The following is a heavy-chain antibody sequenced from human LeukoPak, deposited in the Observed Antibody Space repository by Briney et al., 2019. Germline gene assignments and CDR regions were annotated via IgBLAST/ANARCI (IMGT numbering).Heavy chain of an antibody. D-gene: IGHD1-1*01. CDR1: GPTVSSNR. CDR2: IYTDGST. CDR3: ARAGGNWNDGGGFDY. J-gene: IGHJ4*02. V-gene: IGHV3-53*01. Sequence: GGSLRLSCAASGPTVSSNRMSWVRQAPGKGLEWVSVIYTDGSTYYADSVKGRFTMSRDNSENTLYLQMNSLRAEDTAVYYCARAGGNWNDGGGFDYWGQGTLVTVSS.